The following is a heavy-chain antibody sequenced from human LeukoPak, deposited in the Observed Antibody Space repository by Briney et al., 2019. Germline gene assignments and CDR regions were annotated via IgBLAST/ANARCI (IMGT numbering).Heavy chain of an antibody. D-gene: IGHD5-18*01. V-gene: IGHV1-46*01. CDR3: ARALEPRDTAMVPLDY. J-gene: IGHJ4*02. CDR1: GYTFTSYY. Sequence: ASVKVSCKASGYTFTSYYMHWVRQAPGQGLEWMGIINPSGGSTSYAQKFQGRVTMTRDTSTSTVYMELSSLRSEDTAVYYCARALEPRDTAMVPLDYWGQGTLSPSPQ. CDR2: INPSGGST.